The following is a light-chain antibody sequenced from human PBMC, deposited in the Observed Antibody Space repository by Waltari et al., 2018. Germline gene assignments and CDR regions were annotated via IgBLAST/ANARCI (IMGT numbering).Light chain of an antibody. J-gene: IGKJ1*01. V-gene: IGKV1-5*03. CDR3: QQYNSYSRT. CDR2: KAS. Sequence: DIQMTQSPSTLSASVGDRVTITCRDSQSISSWLAWYQQKPGKAPELLIYKASNLESWVPSRFSGSGTGTEFTLTISSLQPDDFATYYCQQYNSYSRTFGQGTKVEIK. CDR1: QSISSW.